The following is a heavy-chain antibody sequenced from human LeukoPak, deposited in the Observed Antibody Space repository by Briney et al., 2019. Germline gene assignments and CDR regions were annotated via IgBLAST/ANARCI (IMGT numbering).Heavy chain of an antibody. J-gene: IGHJ6*02. V-gene: IGHV3-9*01. Sequence: GGSLRLSCAASGFTFDDYAMHWVRHAPGKGLEWVSGISWNSGSIGYADSVKGRFTISRDNAKNSLYLQMNSLRAEDTALYYCAKDMGCSSTSCYRYYYYYGMDVWGQGTTVTVSS. CDR1: GFTFDDYA. D-gene: IGHD2-2*01. CDR3: AKDMGCSSTSCYRYYYYYGMDV. CDR2: ISWNSGSI.